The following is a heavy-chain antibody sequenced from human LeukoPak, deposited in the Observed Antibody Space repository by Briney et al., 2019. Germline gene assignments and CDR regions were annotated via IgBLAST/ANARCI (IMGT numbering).Heavy chain of an antibody. J-gene: IGHJ4*02. V-gene: IGHV3-48*01. Sequence: GGSLRLSCTASGFTFSSFSMNWVRQAPGKGLEWVSYISSGTGTINYADSVKGRFTISRDNAKNSLYLQMNSLRAEDTAVYYCAKPVSGSYSVSSFGFDYWGQGTLVTVSS. D-gene: IGHD3-10*01. CDR3: AKPVSGSYSVSSFGFDY. CDR1: GFTFSSFS. CDR2: ISSGTGTI.